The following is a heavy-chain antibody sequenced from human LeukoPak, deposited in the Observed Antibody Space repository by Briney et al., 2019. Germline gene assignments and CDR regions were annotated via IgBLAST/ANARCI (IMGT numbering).Heavy chain of an antibody. CDR3: AREKERRRQGPYFVY. J-gene: IGHJ4*02. D-gene: IGHD5-24*01. Sequence: SETLSLTCTVSGGSISSYYWSWIRQPPGKGLEWIGYIYYSGSTNYNPSLKSRVTISVDTSKNQFSLKLSSVTAAGTAVYYCAREKERRRQGPYFVYWGQGTPVTVSS. V-gene: IGHV4-59*01. CDR2: IYYSGST. CDR1: GGSISSYY.